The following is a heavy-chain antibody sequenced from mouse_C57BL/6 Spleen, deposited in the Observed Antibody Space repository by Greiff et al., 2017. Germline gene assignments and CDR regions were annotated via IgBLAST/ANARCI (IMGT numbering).Heavy chain of an antibody. D-gene: IGHD1-1*01. V-gene: IGHV1-52*01. CDR2: IDPSDSET. CDR1: GYTFTSYW. CDR3: ARPTVVADWYFDV. Sequence: VQLQQPRAELVRPGSSVKLSCKASGYTFTSYWMHWVKQRPIQGLEWIGNIDPSDSETHYNQKFKDKATLTVDKSSSTAYMQLSSLTSEDSAVYYCARPTVVADWYFDVWGTGTTVTVSS. J-gene: IGHJ1*03.